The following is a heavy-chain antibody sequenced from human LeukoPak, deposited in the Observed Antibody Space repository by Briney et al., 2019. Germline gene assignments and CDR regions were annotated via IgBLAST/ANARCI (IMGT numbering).Heavy chain of an antibody. V-gene: IGHV3-30-3*01. J-gene: IGHJ4*02. CDR3: ARAPVRGAVAGVDY. CDR1: GFTFNNYA. D-gene: IGHD6-19*01. Sequence: GGSLRLSCAASGFTFNNYAMHWVRQAPGKGLEWVAVVTYDGNDQYYADSVKGRFTVSRDNSRNTVNLQMNSLRGEDTAVYYCARAPVRGAVAGVDYWGQGTLVTVSS. CDR2: VTYDGNDQ.